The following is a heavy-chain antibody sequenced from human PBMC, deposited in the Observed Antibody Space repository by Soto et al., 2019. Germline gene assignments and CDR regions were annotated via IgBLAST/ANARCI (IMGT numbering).Heavy chain of an antibody. J-gene: IGHJ4*02. V-gene: IGHV4-34*01. CDR1: GGSFSGYY. Sequence: SETLSLTCAVYGGSFSGYYWSWIRQPPGKGLEWIGEINHSGSTNYNPSLKSRVTISVDTSKNQFSLKLSSVTAADTAVYYCARVFPYSSSWYALRGYFDDWGQGTLVTVSS. CDR2: INHSGST. D-gene: IGHD6-13*01. CDR3: ARVFPYSSSWYALRGYFDD.